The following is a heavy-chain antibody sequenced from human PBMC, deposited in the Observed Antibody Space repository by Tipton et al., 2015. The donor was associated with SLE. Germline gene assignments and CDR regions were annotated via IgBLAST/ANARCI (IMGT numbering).Heavy chain of an antibody. CDR1: GGTFSSYT. D-gene: IGHD1-26*01. J-gene: IGHJ4*02. CDR2: IIPILGIA. V-gene: IGHV1-69*02. CDR3: ARVGGGSYYFDY. Sequence: GPEVKKPGSSVKVSCKASGGTFSSYTISWVRQAPGQGLEWMGRIIPILGIANYAQKFQGRVTITADKSTSTAYMELSSLRSEDTAVYYCARVGGGSYYFDYWGQGTLVTVSS.